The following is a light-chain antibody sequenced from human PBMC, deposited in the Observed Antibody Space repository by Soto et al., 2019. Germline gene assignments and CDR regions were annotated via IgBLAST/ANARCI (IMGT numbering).Light chain of an antibody. CDR3: QQYNNWPRT. J-gene: IGKJ1*01. CDR1: PSVSSH. Sequence: EIVMTQSPATLSVSAGERSTLSCRCSPSVSSHLAWYQRKPGQAPRLLIYGASTRATGIPARFSGSGSGTEFTLTISSLRSEDFAVYYCQQYNNWPRTFGQGTKVDIK. CDR2: GAS. V-gene: IGKV3-15*01.